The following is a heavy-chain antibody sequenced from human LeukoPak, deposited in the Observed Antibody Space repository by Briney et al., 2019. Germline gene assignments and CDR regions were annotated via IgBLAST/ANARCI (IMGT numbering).Heavy chain of an antibody. D-gene: IGHD2-2*01. J-gene: IGHJ6*03. CDR1: GFTFSSYG. CDR2: ISDSGGST. CDR3: ARRYCSSTSCYSYYYYMDV. Sequence: GGSLRLSCAASGFTFSSYGMSWVRQAPGKGLEWVSTISDSGGSTYYADSVKGRFTISRDNSKNTLYLQMNSLRAEDTAVYYCARRYCSSTSCYSYYYYMDVWGKGTTVTVSS. V-gene: IGHV3-23*01.